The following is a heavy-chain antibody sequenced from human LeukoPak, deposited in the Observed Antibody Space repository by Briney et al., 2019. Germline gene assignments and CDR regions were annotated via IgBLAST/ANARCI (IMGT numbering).Heavy chain of an antibody. Sequence: SETLSLTCSVSGSPISSSMNYWGWVRQPPGKGPEWIGSIYFSGSAYYNPSLKSRVTMSIDRSKNEFFLKVSSVTAADTAVYYCARIVDTAMVRGDYFDYWGQGTLVTVSS. CDR2: IYFSGSA. CDR1: GSPISSSMNY. J-gene: IGHJ4*02. CDR3: ARIVDTAMVRGDYFDY. D-gene: IGHD5-18*01. V-gene: IGHV4-39*07.